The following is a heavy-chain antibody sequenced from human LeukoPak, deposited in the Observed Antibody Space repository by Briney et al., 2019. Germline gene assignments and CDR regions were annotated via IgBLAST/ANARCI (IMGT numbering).Heavy chain of an antibody. J-gene: IGHJ5*01. CDR1: GYSFTSYW. D-gene: IGHD6-6*01. CDR2: IYPGDSDT. CDR3: ARSYSSSSWFDY. V-gene: IGHV5-51*01. Sequence: TGESLKISCKGSGYSFTSYWIGWVRQMPGKGLEWMGIIYPGDSDTRYSPSFQGQVTISADKSISTAYLQWSSLKASDTAKYYCARSYSSSSWFDYWGQGTLVTASS.